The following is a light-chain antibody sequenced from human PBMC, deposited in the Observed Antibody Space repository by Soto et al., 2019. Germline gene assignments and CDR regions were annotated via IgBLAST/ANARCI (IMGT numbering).Light chain of an antibody. CDR3: QQYGGSPFT. CDR1: QSVSVNS. J-gene: IGKJ3*01. V-gene: IGKV3-20*01. CDR2: AAS. Sequence: EIVLTQSPGTLSLSPGERATLSCRASQSVSVNSLAWYQQKGGQAPRLLIYAASTRATGVSDRFSGTGSGTDFALTISRLETDDSAVYYCQQYGGSPFTFGPGTKVDSK.